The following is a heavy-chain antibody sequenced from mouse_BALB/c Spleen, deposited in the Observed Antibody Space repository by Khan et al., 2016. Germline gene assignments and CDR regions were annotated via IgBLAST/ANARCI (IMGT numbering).Heavy chain of an antibody. CDR2: INPYNDGT. V-gene: IGHV1S136*01. CDR1: GYTFTSYV. Sequence: VQLQQSGPELVKPGASVKMSCKASGYTFTSYVMHWVKQKPGQGLEWIGYINPYNDGTKYNEKFKGKATLTSDKSSSTAYMELSSLTSEDSAVYYCARSRATVVDDAMDYWGQGTSVTVSS. D-gene: IGHD1-1*01. J-gene: IGHJ4*01. CDR3: ARSRATVVDDAMDY.